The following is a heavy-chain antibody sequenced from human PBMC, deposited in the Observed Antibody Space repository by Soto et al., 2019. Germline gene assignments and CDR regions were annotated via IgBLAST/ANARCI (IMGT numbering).Heavy chain of an antibody. D-gene: IGHD1-26*01. CDR3: GRGRSGQIVVFY. J-gene: IGHJ4*02. CDR2: IGPESGAT. CDR1: GYTLTGHY. Sequence: RASVKVSCKASGYTLTGHYIHWVRQAPEQGPEWMGEIGPESGATRYAQRFQGRVTMTRDMSITTVYMELNNLSPDDTAVYYCGRGRSGQIVVFYWGQGTPVTVS. V-gene: IGHV1-2*02.